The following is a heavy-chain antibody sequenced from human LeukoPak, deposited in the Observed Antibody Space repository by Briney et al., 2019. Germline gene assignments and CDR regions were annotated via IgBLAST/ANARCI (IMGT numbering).Heavy chain of an antibody. CDR3: AREYGSGSYTGIDY. CDR1: GYTFTGYG. Sequence: ASVKVSCKASGYTFTGYGISWVRQAPGQGLEWMGWISGSSSNTNYAQRLQGRVTMTTDTSTTTAYMELRSLRSDDTAVYYCAREYGSGSYTGIDYWGQGTLVTVSS. CDR2: ISGSSSNT. V-gene: IGHV1-18*01. D-gene: IGHD3-10*01. J-gene: IGHJ4*02.